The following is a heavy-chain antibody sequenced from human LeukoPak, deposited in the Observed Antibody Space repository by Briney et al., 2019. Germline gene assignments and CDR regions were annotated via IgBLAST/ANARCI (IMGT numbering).Heavy chain of an antibody. J-gene: IGHJ5*02. CDR1: GFTFSSYG. CDR3: AKDDRAIAVAVNPGWFDP. V-gene: IGHV3-30*18. CDR2: ISYDGSNK. Sequence: GGSLRLSCAASGFTFSSYGMHWVRQAPGKGLEWVAVISYDGSNKYYADSVKGRFTISRDNSKNTLYPQMNSLRAEDTAVYYCAKDDRAIAVAVNPGWFDPWGQGTLVTVSS. D-gene: IGHD6-19*01.